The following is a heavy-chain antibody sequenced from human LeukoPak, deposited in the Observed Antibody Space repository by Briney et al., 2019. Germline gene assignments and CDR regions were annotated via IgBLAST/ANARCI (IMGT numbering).Heavy chain of an antibody. D-gene: IGHD3-9*01. CDR3: ARGYYDILTGYYIRGDYFDY. CDR2: INPNSGGT. Sequence: GASVKVSCKASGYTFTGYYMHWVRQAPGQGLEWMGWINPNSGGTNYAQKFQGRVTMTRDTSISTAYMELSRLRSDDTAVYYCARGYYDILTGYYIRGDYFDYWGQGTLVTVPS. J-gene: IGHJ4*02. V-gene: IGHV1-2*02. CDR1: GYTFTGYY.